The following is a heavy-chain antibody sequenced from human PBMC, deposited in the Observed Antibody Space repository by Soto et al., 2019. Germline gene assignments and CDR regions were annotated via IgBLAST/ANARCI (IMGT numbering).Heavy chain of an antibody. CDR2: IYHSGST. CDR3: ARVTYYYDSRGAVGFGY. Sequence: SETLSLTCAVSGGSISSSNWWSCVRQPPGKGLEWIGEIYHSGSTNYNPSLKSRVTISVDKSKNQFSLKLSSVTAAETAVYYCARVTYYYDSRGAVGFGYCGQGTLVTVSS. CDR1: GGSISSSNW. V-gene: IGHV4-4*02. J-gene: IGHJ4*02. D-gene: IGHD3-22*01.